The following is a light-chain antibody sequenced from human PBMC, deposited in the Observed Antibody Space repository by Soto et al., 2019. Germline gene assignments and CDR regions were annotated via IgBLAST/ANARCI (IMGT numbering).Light chain of an antibody. J-gene: IGLJ1*01. V-gene: IGLV6-57*04. CDR3: QSYDSSPRDV. CDR1: SGSIASNY. Sequence: NFMLTQPHSVSESPGKTVTISCTRSSGSIASNYVQWYQQRPGSAPTTVIYEDNQRPSGVPDRFSGSIDSSSNSASLTISGLKTEDEADYYCQSYDSSPRDVFGTGTKLTVL. CDR2: EDN.